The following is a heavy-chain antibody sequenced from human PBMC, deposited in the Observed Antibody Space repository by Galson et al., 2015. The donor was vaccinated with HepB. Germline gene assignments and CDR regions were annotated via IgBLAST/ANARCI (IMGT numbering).Heavy chain of an antibody. CDR3: AIIHIAVPGSGLRYYGLDL. J-gene: IGHJ6*02. V-gene: IGHV1-2*04. CDR2: INPKSGDT. CDR1: GYTFPDYY. D-gene: IGHD6-13*01. Sequence: SVKVSCKASGYTFPDYYIHWVQQAPGQGLEWVGWINPKSGDTHYAQKFQGWVTMTRDTSISTAYMELSRLRSDDTAMYYCAIIHIAVPGSGLRYYGLDLWGQGTTVTVSS.